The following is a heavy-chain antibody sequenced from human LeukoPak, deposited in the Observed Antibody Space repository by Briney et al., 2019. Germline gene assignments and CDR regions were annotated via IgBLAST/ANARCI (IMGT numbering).Heavy chain of an antibody. CDR3: AGFFYDNSGDAFDI. CDR1: GGGFTFTSHA. CDR2: LIPIYGSV. D-gene: IGHD3-22*01. J-gene: IGHJ3*02. Sequence: GSSVKVSCKASGGGFTFTSHAISWVRQAPGQGLEWMGGLIPIYGSVNYAQKFKGRVTITSDESTRTVYMELSSLRPEDSAVYYCAGFFYDNSGDAFDIWGQGTMVTVSS. V-gene: IGHV1-69*01.